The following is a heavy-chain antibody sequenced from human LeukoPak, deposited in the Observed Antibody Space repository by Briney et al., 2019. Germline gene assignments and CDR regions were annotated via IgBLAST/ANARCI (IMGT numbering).Heavy chain of an antibody. D-gene: IGHD1/OR15-1a*01. CDR3: AKDLSWNTADR. J-gene: IGHJ5*02. V-gene: IGHV3-74*01. CDR1: GFAFSNYW. Sequence: GSLRLSCVASGFAFSNYWMHWVRQASGKAPVWVSRINPDGTTTDYADSVKGRFTISRDNAKNMVFLQMNGLRADDTALYYCAKDLSWNTADRWGQGILVTVSS. CDR2: INPDGTTT.